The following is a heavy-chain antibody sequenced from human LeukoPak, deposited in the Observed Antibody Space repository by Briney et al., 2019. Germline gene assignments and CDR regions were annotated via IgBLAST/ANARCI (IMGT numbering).Heavy chain of an antibody. CDR2: IKGKTDGGTT. Sequence: PGGSLRLSCAASGFTFTDAWMTWVRQAPGKGPEWVGRIKGKTDGGTTDYAAPVKGRFIISRDDSKNTVYLQMNSLKAEDTAVYYCTTGELNWGQGTLVTVSS. V-gene: IGHV3-15*01. D-gene: IGHD3-10*01. CDR3: TTGELN. CDR1: GFTFTDAW. J-gene: IGHJ4*02.